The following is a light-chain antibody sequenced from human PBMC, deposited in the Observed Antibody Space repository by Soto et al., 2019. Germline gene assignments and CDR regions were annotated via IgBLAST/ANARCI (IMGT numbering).Light chain of an antibody. J-gene: IGKJ2*01. CDR3: HQYGTLYT. CDR1: QSVSSSY. Sequence: EIVLTQSPGTLSLSPGERATLSCRASQSVSSSYLAWYQQKPGQAPRLLIYGASSSATGIPDRFSGSGSGTDFTLTISILEPEDLAVYYCHQYGTLYTFGQGTKLEIK. CDR2: GAS. V-gene: IGKV3-20*01.